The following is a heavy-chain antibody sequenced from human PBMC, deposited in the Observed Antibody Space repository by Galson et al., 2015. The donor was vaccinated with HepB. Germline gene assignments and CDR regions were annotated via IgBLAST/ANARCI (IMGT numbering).Heavy chain of an antibody. D-gene: IGHD3-10*01. Sequence: SLRLSCAASGFTFSNAGMSWVRQAPGKGLEWVGRIKSNTDGETTDYAAPVKGRFTISRGDSKNTLYLQMNSLKTEDTAVYYSTTGSGILWFGEDYFHYSGQATLGTASS. CDR2: IKSNTDGETT. V-gene: IGHV3-15*01. J-gene: IGHJ4*02. CDR1: GFTFSNAG. CDR3: TTGSGILWFGEDYFHY.